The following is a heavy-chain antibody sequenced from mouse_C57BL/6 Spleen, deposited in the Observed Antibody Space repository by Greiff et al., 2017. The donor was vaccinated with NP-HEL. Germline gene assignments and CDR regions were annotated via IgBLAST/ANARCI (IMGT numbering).Heavy chain of an antibody. V-gene: IGHV1-42*01. CDR3: ARRDGSSFLDY. D-gene: IGHD1-1*01. Sequence: LVEPGASVKISCKASGYSFTGYYMNWVKQSPEKSLEWIGEINPSTGGTTYNQKFKAKATLTVDKSSSTAYMQLKSLTSEDSAVYYCARRDGSSFLDYRGQGTTLTVSS. J-gene: IGHJ2*01. CDR1: GYSFTGYY. CDR2: INPSTGGT.